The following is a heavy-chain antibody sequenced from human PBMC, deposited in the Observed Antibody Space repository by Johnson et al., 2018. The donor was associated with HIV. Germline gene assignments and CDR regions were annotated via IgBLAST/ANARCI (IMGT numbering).Heavy chain of an antibody. J-gene: IGHJ3*02. CDR1: GFTFSSYG. D-gene: IGHD6-13*01. CDR2: IWYDGRNK. V-gene: IGHV3-33*01. CDR3: ALAAIAAAGDAFDI. Sequence: QVQVVESGGGVVQPGRSLRLSCAASGFTFSSYGMHWVRQAPGKGLEWVAVIWYDGRNKYYADSVKGRFTISRDNSKNTLYLQMNSLRAEDTAVYYCALAAIAAAGDAFDIWGQGTMVTVSS.